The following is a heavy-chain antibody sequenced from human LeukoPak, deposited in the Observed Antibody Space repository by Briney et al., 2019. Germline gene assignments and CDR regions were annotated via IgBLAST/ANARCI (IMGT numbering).Heavy chain of an antibody. V-gene: IGHV4-39*07. CDR2: IHYSGST. J-gene: IGHJ5*02. CDR3: ARVKVVVAALPANWFDP. Sequence: SETLSLTCTVSGGSISSSSYYWGWIRQPPGKGLEWIGSIHYSGSTNYNPSLKSRVTISVDTSKNQFSLKLSSVTAADTAVYYCARVKVVVAALPANWFDPWGQGTLVTVSS. D-gene: IGHD2-15*01. CDR1: GGSISSSSYY.